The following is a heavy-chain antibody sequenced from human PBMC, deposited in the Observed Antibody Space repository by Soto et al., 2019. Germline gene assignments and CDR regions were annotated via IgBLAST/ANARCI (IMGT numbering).Heavy chain of an antibody. J-gene: IGHJ4*02. V-gene: IGHV3-23*01. Sequence: LRVSCAASGFTLSSYAMSWVRQAPERGLEWVSAISAGGGSTYYADSVKGRFTISRGNSKNTLYLQLNSLRAEDTAVYYCAKVYSSSGYYPDYWGQGTLVTVSS. CDR1: GFTLSSYA. CDR3: AKVYSSSGYYPDY. CDR2: ISAGGGST. D-gene: IGHD3-22*01.